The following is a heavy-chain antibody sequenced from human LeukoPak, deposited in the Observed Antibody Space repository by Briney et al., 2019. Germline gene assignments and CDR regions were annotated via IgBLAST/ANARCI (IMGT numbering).Heavy chain of an antibody. J-gene: IGHJ6*03. CDR2: IGTAGDT. Sequence: EXVSAIGTAGDTYYPGSVKGRFTISRENAKNSLYLQMNSLRAGDTAVYYCARAGGYDWGYYYYMDVWGKGTTVTVSS. V-gene: IGHV3-13*01. D-gene: IGHD5-12*01. CDR3: ARAGGYDWGYYYYMDV.